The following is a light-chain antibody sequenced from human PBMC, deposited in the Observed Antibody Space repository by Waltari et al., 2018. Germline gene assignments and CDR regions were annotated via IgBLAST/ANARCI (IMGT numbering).Light chain of an antibody. J-gene: IGKJ1*01. CDR1: QSVPANF. Sequence: IVLTQSPGTLSVSPGERATLSCRASQSVPANFLAWYRQKPGQAPRLLLYGTSSRASGIPDRFSGSGSGTDFTLTINRLEAEDFAVYHCQQYGDSPVTFGQGTKVEI. CDR3: QQYGDSPVT. CDR2: GTS. V-gene: IGKV3-20*01.